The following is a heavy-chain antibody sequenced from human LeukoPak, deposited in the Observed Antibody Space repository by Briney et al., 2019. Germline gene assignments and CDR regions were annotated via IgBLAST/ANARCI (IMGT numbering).Heavy chain of an antibody. V-gene: IGHV3-23*01. CDR2: ISGSGGST. CDR3: AKDGLYDSSGYYIY. Sequence: GRSLRLSCAASGFTFSSYAMHWVRQAPGKGLEWVSAISGSGGSTYYADSVKGRFTISRDNSKNTLYLQMNSLRAEDTAVYYCAKDGLYDSSGYYIYWGQGTLVTVSS. D-gene: IGHD3-22*01. CDR1: GFTFSSYA. J-gene: IGHJ4*02.